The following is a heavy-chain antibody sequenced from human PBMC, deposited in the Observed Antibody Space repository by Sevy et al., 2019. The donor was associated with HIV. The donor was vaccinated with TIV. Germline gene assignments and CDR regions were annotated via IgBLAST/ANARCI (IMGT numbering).Heavy chain of an antibody. CDR2: IYHGGST. CDR3: ARARYYDSSAYYYIDY. Sequence: SETLSLTCAVSGYSISSGYYWGWIRQPPGKGLEWIGSIYHGGSTYYNPSLKSRVTISVDTSKNQFSLKLSSVTAADTAVYYCARARYYDSSAYYYIDYWGQGTLVTVSS. CDR1: GYSISSGYY. D-gene: IGHD3-22*01. J-gene: IGHJ4*02. V-gene: IGHV4-38-2*01.